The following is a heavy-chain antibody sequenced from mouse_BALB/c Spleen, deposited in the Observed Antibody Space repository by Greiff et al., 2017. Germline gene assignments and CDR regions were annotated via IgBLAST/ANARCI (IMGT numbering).Heavy chain of an antibody. Sequence: QVQLQQPGAELVRPGASVKLSCKASGYTLTSYWMNWVKQRPEQGLEWIGRIDPYDSETHYNQKFKDKAILTVDKSSSTAYMQLSSLTSEDSAVYYCARRRYDYDEAAWFAYWGQGTLVTVSA. J-gene: IGHJ3*01. CDR1: GYTLTSYW. CDR3: ARRRYDYDEAAWFAY. V-gene: IGHV1-52*01. CDR2: IDPYDSET. D-gene: IGHD2-4*01.